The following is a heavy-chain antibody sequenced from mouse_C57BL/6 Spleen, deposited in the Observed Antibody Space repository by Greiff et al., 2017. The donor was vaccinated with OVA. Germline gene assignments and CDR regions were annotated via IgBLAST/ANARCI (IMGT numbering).Heavy chain of an antibody. CDR3: AYDYDWFAY. Sequence: QVQLKQPGAELVKPGASVKLSCKASGYTFTSYWMHWVKQRPGQGLEWIGMIHPNSGSTNYNEKFKSKATLTVDKSSSTVYMQLSSLTSEDSAVYYCAYDYDWFAYWGQETLVTVSA. J-gene: IGHJ3*01. CDR1: GYTFTSYW. CDR2: IHPNSGST. V-gene: IGHV1-64*01. D-gene: IGHD2-4*01.